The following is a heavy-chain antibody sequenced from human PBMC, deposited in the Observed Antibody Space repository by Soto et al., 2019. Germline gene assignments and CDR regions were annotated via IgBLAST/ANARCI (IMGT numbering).Heavy chain of an antibody. J-gene: IGHJ5*02. CDR2: INPKTGET. Sequence: QVHLVQSGAEVKKPGASVKVSCKASGYTFSDHYIHWLRQAPGHGLEWMGWINPKTGETNFVQRFHGWVIMTRDTSVNTVYMELRSLKSDDTAVYYCAREPNSTTAGDVISSGHCWFVPWGQGTQVTVST. CDR1: GYTFSDHY. V-gene: IGHV1-2*04. CDR3: AREPNSTTAGDVISSGHCWFVP. D-gene: IGHD3-22*01.